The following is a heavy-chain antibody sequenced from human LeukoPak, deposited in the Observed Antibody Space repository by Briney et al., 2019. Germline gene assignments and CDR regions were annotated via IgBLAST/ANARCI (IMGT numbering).Heavy chain of an antibody. V-gene: IGHV4-59*08. J-gene: IGHJ4*02. CDR3: ARVEGTYDSSGYSFDY. D-gene: IGHD3-22*01. CDR2: IYYSGST. CDR1: GGSISSYY. Sequence: SETLSLTCTVSGGSISSYYWSWIRQPPGKGLEWIGYIYYSGSTNYNPSLKSRVTISVDTSKNQFSLKLSSVTAADTAVYYCARVEGTYDSSGYSFDYWGQGTLVTVSS.